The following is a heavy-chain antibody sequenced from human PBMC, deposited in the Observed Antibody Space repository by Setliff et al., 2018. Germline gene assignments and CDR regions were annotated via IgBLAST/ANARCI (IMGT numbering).Heavy chain of an antibody. D-gene: IGHD5-12*01. CDR2: INPNIGDT. CDR3: ARDQGYSGYGNFDF. J-gene: IGHJ4*02. CDR1: GYTFTGYY. Sequence: GASVKVSCKASGYTFTGYYIHWVRQAPGHAPEWMGWINPNIGDTNYAQNFQGWVTMTSDTSISTAYMELSRLTSDDTAVYFCARDQGYSGYGNFDFWGQGTLGTVSS. V-gene: IGHV1-2*04.